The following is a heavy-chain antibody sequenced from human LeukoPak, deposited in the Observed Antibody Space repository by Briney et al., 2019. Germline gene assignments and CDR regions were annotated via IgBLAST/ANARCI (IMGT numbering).Heavy chain of an antibody. V-gene: IGHV1-69*01. CDR2: IIPIFGTA. D-gene: IGHD5-12*01. CDR3: ARGGYEPFMSYYHYYAMDV. CDR1: GGTFSSYA. Sequence: GASVKVSCKASGGTFSSYAISWVRQAPGQGLEWMGGIIPIFGTANYAQKFQGRVTITADESTSTAYMELSSLRSEDTAVYFCARGGYEPFMSYYHYYAMDVWGPGTTVTVSS. J-gene: IGHJ6*02.